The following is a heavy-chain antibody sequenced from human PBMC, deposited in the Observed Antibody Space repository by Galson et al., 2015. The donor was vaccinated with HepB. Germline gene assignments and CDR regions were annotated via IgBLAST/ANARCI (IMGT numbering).Heavy chain of an antibody. J-gene: IGHJ4*02. D-gene: IGHD4/OR15-4a*01. CDR1: GFTFNNYA. V-gene: IGHV3-23*01. CDR2: IGATGRT. Sequence: SLRLSCAVSGFTFNNYAMTWVRQAPGKGLEWVSTIGATGRTYYSDSVKGRFTISRDDSKNILYLQMSSLRVEDSAIFHCAKFMCGPRCPPNFDFWGQGTLVTVLS. CDR3: AKFMCGPRCPPNFDF.